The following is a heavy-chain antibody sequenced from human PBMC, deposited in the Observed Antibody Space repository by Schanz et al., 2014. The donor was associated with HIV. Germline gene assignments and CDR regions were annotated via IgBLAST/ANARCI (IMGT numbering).Heavy chain of an antibody. V-gene: IGHV1-69*01. CDR3: ARTDYDILTGYSLGYYGMDV. CDR1: GGIFSYHA. Sequence: QVQLVQSGAEVKKPGSSVKVSCKASGGIFSYHAINWVRQAPGQGLEWMGGIIPIFATPNYAQKFQGRVTITADESTSTAYMELRSLRSDDTAVYYCARTDYDILTGYSLGYYGMDVWGQGTTVTVSS. CDR2: IIPIFATP. D-gene: IGHD3-9*01. J-gene: IGHJ6*02.